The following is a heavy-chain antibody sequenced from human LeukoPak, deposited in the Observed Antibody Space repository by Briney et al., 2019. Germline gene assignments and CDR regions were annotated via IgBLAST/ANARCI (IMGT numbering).Heavy chain of an antibody. J-gene: IGHJ4*02. CDR3: TRDSSYGDYSTPFDY. CDR1: GFIFSNYA. Sequence: PGGSLRLSCAASGFIFSNYAMTWVRQAPGKGLEWVSSSGSTTDYSDSVKGRFTISRDNSKNTLYLQMNSLRADDTAVYYCTRDSSYGDYSTPFDYWGQGALVIVSS. CDR2: SGSTT. D-gene: IGHD4-17*01. V-gene: IGHV3-23*01.